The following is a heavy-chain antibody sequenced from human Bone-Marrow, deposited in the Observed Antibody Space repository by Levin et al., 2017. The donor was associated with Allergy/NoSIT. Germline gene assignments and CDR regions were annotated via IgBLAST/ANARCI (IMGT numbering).Heavy chain of an antibody. CDR3: ARSAFYHTSAYTSDAFDM. CDR2: IYHSGRT. D-gene: IGHD3-22*01. CDR1: SDSINNGDCY. Sequence: SETLSLTCGVSSDSINNGDCYWSWIRQTPGKGLEWIGYIYHSGRTYYNPSLESRLTISLDTSKNQFSLKLRSVTAADTAVYYCARSAFYHTSAYTSDAFDMWGQGTMVAVSS. V-gene: IGHV4-30-4*08. J-gene: IGHJ3*02.